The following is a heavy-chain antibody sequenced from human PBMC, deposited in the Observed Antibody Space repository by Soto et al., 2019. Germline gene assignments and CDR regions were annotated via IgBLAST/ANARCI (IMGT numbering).Heavy chain of an antibody. J-gene: IGHJ6*02. CDR3: ARGRGYSGDDHYYYFDMDV. CDR2: SIPIFGTA. Sequence: SVKVSCKVSGGTFNNYPITWVRQAPGEGLEWMGGSIPIFGTANYAQKFQGRVTISVDESTSTAYMELSSLRSEDTAVYYCARGRGYSGDDHYYYFDMDVWGQGTTVTVSS. D-gene: IGHD5-12*01. V-gene: IGHV1-69*13. CDR1: GGTFNNYP.